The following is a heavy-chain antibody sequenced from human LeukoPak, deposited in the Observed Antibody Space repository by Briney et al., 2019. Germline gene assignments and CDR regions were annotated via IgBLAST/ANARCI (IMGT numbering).Heavy chain of an antibody. J-gene: IGHJ4*02. CDR2: ISAYNGNT. CDR3: ARDSYYYDSSTPFDY. CDR1: GYTFTSYG. Sequence: ASVKVSCKASGYTFTSYGISWVRQAPGQGLEWMGWISAYNGNTNYAQKLQGRVTMTTDTSTSTAYMELRRLRSDDTAVYYCARDSYYYDSSTPFDYWGQGTLVTASS. D-gene: IGHD3-22*01. V-gene: IGHV1-18*01.